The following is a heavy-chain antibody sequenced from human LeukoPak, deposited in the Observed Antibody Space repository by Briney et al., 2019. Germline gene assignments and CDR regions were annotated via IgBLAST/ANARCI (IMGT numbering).Heavy chain of an antibody. D-gene: IGHD6-19*01. V-gene: IGHV4-39*01. CDR3: ARQNIAVDY. Sequence: SETLSLTCTVSGGSISSSSYYWGWIRQPPGKGLGWIGSIYYSGSTYYNPSLKSRVTISVDTSKNQFSLKLSSVTAADTAVYYCARQNIAVDYWGQGTLVTVSS. J-gene: IGHJ4*02. CDR2: IYYSGST. CDR1: GGSISSSSYY.